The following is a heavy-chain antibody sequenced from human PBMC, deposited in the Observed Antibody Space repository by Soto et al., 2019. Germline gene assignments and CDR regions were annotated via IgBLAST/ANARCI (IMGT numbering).Heavy chain of an antibody. D-gene: IGHD6-6*01. CDR1: GGSISSYY. CDR3: ARTIAARWFDP. V-gene: IGHV4-59*08. J-gene: IGHJ5*02. Sequence: SETLSLTCTVSGGSISSYYWSWIRQPPGKGLEWIGYIYYSGSTNYNPSLKSRVTISVDTSKNQFSLKLSSVTAADTAVYYCARTIAARWFDPWGQGTPVTVSS. CDR2: IYYSGST.